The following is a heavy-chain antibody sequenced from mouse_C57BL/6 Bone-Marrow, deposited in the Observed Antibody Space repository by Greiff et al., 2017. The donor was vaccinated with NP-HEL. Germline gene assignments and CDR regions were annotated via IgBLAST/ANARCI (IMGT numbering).Heavy chain of an antibody. V-gene: IGHV1-64*01. CDR3: GPPFYPLMDY. CDR1: GYTFTSYW. J-gene: IGHJ4*01. CDR2: IHPNSGRT. Sequence: QVQLQQPGAELVKPGASVKLSCKASGYTFTSYWMHWVKQRPGQGLEWIGMIHPNSGRTNYNEKFKSQATLTVDKSSSTAYMQLSSLTSEDSAVYYCGPPFYPLMDYWGQGTSVTVSS. D-gene: IGHD2-1*01.